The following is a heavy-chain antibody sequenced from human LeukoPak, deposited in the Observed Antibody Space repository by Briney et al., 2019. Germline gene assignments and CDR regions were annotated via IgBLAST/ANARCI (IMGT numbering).Heavy chain of an antibody. D-gene: IGHD4-23*01. CDR3: ASQASGYSIYFDY. Sequence: GGSLRLSCAASGFTFSGYWMSWVRQAPGKGLEWVANIKQDGSEKYYVDSVKGRFTISRDNAKNSLYLQMNSQRAEDTAVYYCASQASGYSIYFDYWGQGTLVTVSS. J-gene: IGHJ4*02. CDR2: IKQDGSEK. V-gene: IGHV3-7*03. CDR1: GFTFSGYW.